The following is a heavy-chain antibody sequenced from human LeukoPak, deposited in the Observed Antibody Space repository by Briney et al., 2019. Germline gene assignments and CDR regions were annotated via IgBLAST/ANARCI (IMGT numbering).Heavy chain of an antibody. CDR1: GYTFTSYA. J-gene: IGHJ3*02. CDR3: ASLFGSSEAFDI. CDR2: IIPIFGTA. Sequence: GASVKVSCKASGYTFTSYAISWVRQAPGQGLEWMGGIIPIFGTANYAQKFQGRVTITTDESTSTAYMELSSLRSEDTAVYYCASLFGSSEAFDIWGQGTMVTVSS. V-gene: IGHV1-69*05. D-gene: IGHD3-16*01.